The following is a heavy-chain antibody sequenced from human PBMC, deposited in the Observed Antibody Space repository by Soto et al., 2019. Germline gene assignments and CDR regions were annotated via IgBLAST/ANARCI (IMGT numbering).Heavy chain of an antibody. V-gene: IGHV1-46*03. D-gene: IGHD3-22*01. Sequence: ASVPVSCKASGYTFTRYYMHWVRQAHGQGLEWMGIINPSGGSTSYAQKFQGRVTMTRDTSTSTVYMELSSLRSEDTAVYYCARKQDYYDSREPFDYWGQGTLVTVSS. J-gene: IGHJ4*02. CDR1: GYTFTRYY. CDR2: INPSGGST. CDR3: ARKQDYYDSREPFDY.